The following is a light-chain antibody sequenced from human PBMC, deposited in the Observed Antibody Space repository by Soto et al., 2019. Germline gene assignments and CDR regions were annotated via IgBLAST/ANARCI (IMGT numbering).Light chain of an antibody. CDR1: QSVSSSY. CDR2: ATS. CDR3: QQYGSSRWT. Sequence: EIVLTQSPGTLSLSPGERATLSCRASQSVSSSYLAWYQQKLGQAPRLLIYATSGRATGVPARFSGSGSGTDFTLTISRLEPEDFAVYFCQQYGSSRWTFGQGTKVEIK. V-gene: IGKV3-20*01. J-gene: IGKJ1*01.